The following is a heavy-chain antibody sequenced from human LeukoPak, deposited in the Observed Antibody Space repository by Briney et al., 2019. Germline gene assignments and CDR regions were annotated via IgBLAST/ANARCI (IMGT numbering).Heavy chain of an antibody. V-gene: IGHV4-30-4*01. CDR1: GNSISSGEYY. D-gene: IGHD5-12*01. Sequence: PSETLSLTCTVSGNSISSGEYYWSWIRQPPGKGLVWIGYIYYSGSTYYNPSLKSRVTISVDTSKSQFSLKLSSVTAADTAVYYCARRGYSGCDYYFDYWGQGTLVTVSS. CDR3: ARRGYSGCDYYFDY. CDR2: IYYSGST. J-gene: IGHJ4*02.